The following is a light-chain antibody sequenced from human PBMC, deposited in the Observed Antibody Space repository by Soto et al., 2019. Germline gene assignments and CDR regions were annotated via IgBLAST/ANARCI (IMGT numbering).Light chain of an antibody. J-gene: IGKJ1*01. CDR1: QSISSW. CDR3: QEYNSYPWA. CDR2: KAS. V-gene: IGKV1-5*03. Sequence: DIQMTQSPSTLSASVGDRVTITCRASQSISSWLAWYQQKPGKAPKLLIYKASSLESGVPTRFSGSGSGTEFTLTIGNLQPADFATYYCQEYNSYPWAFGQGTKVEIK.